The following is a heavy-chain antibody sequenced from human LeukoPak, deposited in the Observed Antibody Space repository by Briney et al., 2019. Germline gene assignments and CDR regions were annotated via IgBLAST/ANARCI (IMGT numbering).Heavy chain of an antibody. J-gene: IGHJ4*02. D-gene: IGHD6-19*01. CDR1: GFPFTSHW. CDR2: INSDGSEK. V-gene: IGHV3-7*01. CDR3: ASGGGWVFFN. Sequence: TGGSLRLSCAASGFPFTSHWLSWFRQSPGRGLEWVAHINSDGSEKNYVDSVKGRFTSSRDNARNSQFLQMNSLRAEDTAVYYCASGGGWVFFNWGQGTLVTVSS.